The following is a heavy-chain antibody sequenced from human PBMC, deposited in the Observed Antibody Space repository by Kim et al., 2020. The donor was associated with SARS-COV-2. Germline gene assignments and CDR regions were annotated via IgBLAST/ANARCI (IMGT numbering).Heavy chain of an antibody. Sequence: GGSLRLSCAASGFTFSSYGMHWVRQAPGKGLEWVAVIWYDGTNKYNADSVKGRFTISRDNSKNTVDLQMNSLRAEDTGVYYCARDTQSSGWYGEQYHYYG. CDR2: IWYDGTNK. D-gene: IGHD6-19*01. V-gene: IGHV3-33*01. CDR3: ARDTQSSGWYGEQYHYYG. J-gene: IGHJ6*01. CDR1: GFTFSSYG.